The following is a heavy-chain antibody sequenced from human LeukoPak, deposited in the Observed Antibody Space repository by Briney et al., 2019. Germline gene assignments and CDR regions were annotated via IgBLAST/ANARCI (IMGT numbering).Heavy chain of an antibody. J-gene: IGHJ4*02. CDR1: GFTFSSYA. D-gene: IGHD5-12*01. CDR2: ISGSGGNT. Sequence: PGGSLRLSCAASGFTFSSYAMSWVRQAPGKGLEWVSVISGSGGNTYYADSVKGRFTISRDNARYSLFLQMNSLRVEDTAVYYCVRENQLRCWGQGTLVSVSS. CDR3: VRENQLRC. V-gene: IGHV3-23*01.